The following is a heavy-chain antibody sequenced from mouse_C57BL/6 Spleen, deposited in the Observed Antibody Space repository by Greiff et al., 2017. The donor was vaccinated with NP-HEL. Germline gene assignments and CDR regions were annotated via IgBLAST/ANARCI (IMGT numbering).Heavy chain of an antibody. Sequence: VQLQQSGPELVKPGASVKISCKASGYTFTDYYMNWVKQSHGKSLEWIGDINPNNGGTSYNQKFKGKATLTVDMSSSTAYMELRSLTSEDSAVYYCARGGYYGSSLTWFAYWGQGTLVTVSA. CDR3: ARGGYYGSSLTWFAY. CDR1: GYTFTDYY. D-gene: IGHD1-1*01. CDR2: INPNNGGT. V-gene: IGHV1-26*01. J-gene: IGHJ3*01.